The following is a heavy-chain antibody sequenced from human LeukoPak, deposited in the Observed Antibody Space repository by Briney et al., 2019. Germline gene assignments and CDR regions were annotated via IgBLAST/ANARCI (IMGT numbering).Heavy chain of an antibody. J-gene: IGHJ4*02. Sequence: GESLKISCKGSGYSFTSYWIGWVRQMPGKGLEWMGIIYPGDSDTRYSPSFQGQVTISADKSISTAYLQWSSLKASDTAMYYCARLSYYDSSGYLSAPFDYWGQGTLVTVSS. CDR1: GYSFTSYW. CDR3: ARLSYYDSSGYLSAPFDY. V-gene: IGHV5-51*01. CDR2: IYPGDSDT. D-gene: IGHD3-22*01.